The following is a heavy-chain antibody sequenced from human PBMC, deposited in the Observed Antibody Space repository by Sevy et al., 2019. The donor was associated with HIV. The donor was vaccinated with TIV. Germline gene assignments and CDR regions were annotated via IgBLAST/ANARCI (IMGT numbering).Heavy chain of an antibody. V-gene: IGHV1-2*02. Sequence: ASVKVSGKPSGYTFTGYYMHWVRQAPGQGLEWMGWINPNSRGTNYAQKFQGRVTMTRDTSISTAYMERIRLRSDDTAVDYWAREERGDCSGGRCYPASKWGQGTQVTVSS. J-gene: IGHJ4*02. CDR1: GYTFTGYY. D-gene: IGHD2-15*01. CDR2: INPNSRGT. CDR3: AREERGDCSGGRCYPASK.